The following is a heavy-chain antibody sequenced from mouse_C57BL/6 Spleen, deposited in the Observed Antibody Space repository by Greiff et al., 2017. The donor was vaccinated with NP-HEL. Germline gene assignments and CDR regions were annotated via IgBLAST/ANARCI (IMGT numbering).Heavy chain of an antibody. Sequence: VKLQQPGAELVRPGSSVKLSCKASGYTFTSYWMHWVKQRPIQGLEWIGNIDPSDSETHYNQKFKDKATLTVDKSSSTAYMQLSSLTSEDSAVYYCATTVVETYYAMDYWGQGTSVTVSS. CDR1: GYTFTSYW. V-gene: IGHV1-52*01. CDR2: IDPSDSET. J-gene: IGHJ4*01. D-gene: IGHD1-1*01. CDR3: ATTVVETYYAMDY.